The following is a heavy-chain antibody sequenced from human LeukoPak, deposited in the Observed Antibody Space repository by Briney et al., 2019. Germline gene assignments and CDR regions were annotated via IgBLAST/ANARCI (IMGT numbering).Heavy chain of an antibody. Sequence: GGSLRLSCAASGFAVTSNYMSWVRQAPGKGLEWVSILYSADSTKYADSVKGRFTVSRGNSKNMVFLQMNSLRAEDTAMYYCARHNSENYVPPYYFDYWGQGTPVTVSS. D-gene: IGHD1-7*01. CDR2: LYSADST. J-gene: IGHJ4*02. V-gene: IGHV3-53*01. CDR1: GFAVTSNY. CDR3: ARHNSENYVPPYYFDY.